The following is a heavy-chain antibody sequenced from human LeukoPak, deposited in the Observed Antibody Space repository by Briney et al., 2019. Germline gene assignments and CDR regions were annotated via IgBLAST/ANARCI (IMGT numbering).Heavy chain of an antibody. CDR2: INPSGGST. CDR1: GYTFTSYY. CDR3: ARPYCSGGSCHQNYYGMDV. J-gene: IGHJ6*02. Sequence: ASVKVSCTASGYTFTSYYMHWVRQAPGQGLEWMGIINPSGGSTSYAQKFQGRVTMTRDTSTSTVYMELSSLRSEDTAVYYCARPYCSGGSCHQNYYGMDVWGQGTTVTVSS. V-gene: IGHV1-46*01. D-gene: IGHD2-15*01.